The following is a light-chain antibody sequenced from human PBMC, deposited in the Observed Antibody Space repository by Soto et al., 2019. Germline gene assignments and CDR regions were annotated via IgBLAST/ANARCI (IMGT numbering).Light chain of an antibody. CDR3: QQSNSYPLP. J-gene: IGKJ4*01. Sequence: DIQMTQSPSTLSASVGDRVTITCRASQSISGWLAWYQQKPGKAPNLLIYKASTLESGVPSRFSGSGSGTEFTLTISSLQPDDFATYYCQQSNSYPLPIGGGTKVAIK. CDR2: KAS. V-gene: IGKV1-5*03. CDR1: QSISGW.